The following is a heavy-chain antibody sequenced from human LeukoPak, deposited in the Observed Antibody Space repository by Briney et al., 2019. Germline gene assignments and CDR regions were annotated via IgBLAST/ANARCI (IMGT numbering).Heavy chain of an antibody. CDR3: AKDRVVVVPAAPYYYYGMDV. CDR2: ISYDGSNK. D-gene: IGHD2-2*01. V-gene: IGHV3-30*04. J-gene: IGHJ6*02. Sequence: GRSLRLSCAASGFTFSSYPMHWVRQAPGKGLEWVAVISYDGSNKYYADSVKGRFTISRDNSKNTLYLQMNSLRAEDTAVYYCAKDRVVVVPAAPYYYYGMDVWGQGTTVTVSS. CDR1: GFTFSSYP.